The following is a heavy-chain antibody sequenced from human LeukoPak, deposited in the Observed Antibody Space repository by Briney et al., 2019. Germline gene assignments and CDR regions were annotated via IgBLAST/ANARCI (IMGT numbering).Heavy chain of an antibody. CDR2: ISWNSGSI. CDR3: AKDRFRDTAMAIDY. Sequence: GGSLRLSCAASGFTFDDYAMHWVRHAPGKGLEWVSGISWNSGSIGYADSLKGRFTISRDNAKNSLYLQMNSLRAEDMALYYCAKDRFRDTAMAIDYWGQGTLVTVSS. CDR1: GFTFDDYA. J-gene: IGHJ4*02. D-gene: IGHD5-18*01. V-gene: IGHV3-9*03.